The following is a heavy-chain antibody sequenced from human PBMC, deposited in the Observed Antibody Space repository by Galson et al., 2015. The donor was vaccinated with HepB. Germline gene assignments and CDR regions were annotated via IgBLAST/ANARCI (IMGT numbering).Heavy chain of an antibody. CDR2: IIPIFGTA. CDR3: AKAGGQDTAMVHY. J-gene: IGHJ4*02. D-gene: IGHD5-18*01. CDR1: GYTFTTYD. V-gene: IGHV1-69*13. Sequence: SVKVSCKASGYTFTTYDINWVRQASGQGLEWMGGIIPIFGTANYAQKFQGRVTITADESTSTAYMELSSLRSEDTAVYYCAKAGGQDTAMVHYWGQGTLVTVSS.